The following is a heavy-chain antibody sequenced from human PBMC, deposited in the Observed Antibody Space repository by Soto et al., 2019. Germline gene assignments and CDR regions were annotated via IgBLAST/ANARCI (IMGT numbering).Heavy chain of an antibody. Sequence: GGSLRLSCAASGFTFSSYAMSWVRQAPGKGLEWVSAISGSGGSTYYADSVKGRFTISRDNSKNTLYLQMNSLRAEDTAVYYCASSQKIFGVVNNPYYYGMDVWGQGTTVTVSS. D-gene: IGHD3-3*01. CDR3: ASSQKIFGVVNNPYYYGMDV. J-gene: IGHJ6*02. CDR1: GFTFSSYA. CDR2: ISGSGGST. V-gene: IGHV3-23*01.